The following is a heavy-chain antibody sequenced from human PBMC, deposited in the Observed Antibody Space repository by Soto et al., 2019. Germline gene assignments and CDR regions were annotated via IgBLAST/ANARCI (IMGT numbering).Heavy chain of an antibody. J-gene: IGHJ3*02. CDR3: ARMRPYYDFWSVHRGAFDI. CDR2: IYYSGST. CDR1: GGSISSYY. D-gene: IGHD3-3*01. V-gene: IGHV4-59*01. Sequence: QVQLQESGPGLVKPSETLSLTCTVSGGSISSYYWSWIRQPPGKGLEWIGYIYYSGSTNYNPSLKSRVTRSVDTSKNQFSLKLSSVTAADTAVYYCARMRPYYDFWSVHRGAFDIWGQGTMVTVSS.